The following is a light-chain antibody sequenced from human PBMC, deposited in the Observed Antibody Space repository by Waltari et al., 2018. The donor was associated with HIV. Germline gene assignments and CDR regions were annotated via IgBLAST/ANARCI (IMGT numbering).Light chain of an antibody. CDR3: YSATDINLL. V-gene: IGLV3-27*01. J-gene: IGLJ2*01. CDR1: VLGKKF. CDR2: KDS. Sequence: SFGLTQPSSVAVSPGQTATITCSGDVLGKKFARWFQQKPGQAPLLLICKDSERPSARPGLSFGSSSGTTVTLTIIGANLEDEADYYCYSATDINLLFGGGTKLTVL.